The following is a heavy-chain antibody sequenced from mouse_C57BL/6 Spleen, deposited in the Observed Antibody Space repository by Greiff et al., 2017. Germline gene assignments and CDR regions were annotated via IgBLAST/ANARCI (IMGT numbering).Heavy chain of an antibody. J-gene: IGHJ4*01. CDR3: ARHDPLTTGMDY. Sequence: EVQLVESGGDLVKPGGSLKLSCAASGFTFSSYGMSWVRQTPDKRLEWVATISSGGSYTYYPDSVKGRFTISRDNAKNTLYLQMSSLKSEDTAMYYCARHDPLTTGMDYWGQETSVTVSS. D-gene: IGHD6-1*01. CDR2: ISSGGSYT. V-gene: IGHV5-6*01. CDR1: GFTFSSYG.